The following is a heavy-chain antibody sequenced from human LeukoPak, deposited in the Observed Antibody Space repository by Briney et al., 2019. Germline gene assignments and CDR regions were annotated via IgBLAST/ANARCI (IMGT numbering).Heavy chain of an antibody. CDR3: ARRDGYSLDY. J-gene: IGHJ4*02. CDR2: IYYSGST. D-gene: IGHD5-24*01. CDR1: GGSISSYY. Sequence: SETLSLTCTVSGGSISSYYWSWIRQPPGKGLEWIGYIYYSGSTNYKPSLKSRATISVDTSKNQFSLKLSSVAAADTAVYYCARRDGYSLDYWGQGTLVTVSS. V-gene: IGHV4-59*01.